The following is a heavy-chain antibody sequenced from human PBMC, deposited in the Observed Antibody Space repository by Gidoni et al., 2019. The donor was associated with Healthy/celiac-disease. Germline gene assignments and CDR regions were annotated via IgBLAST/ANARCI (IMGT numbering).Heavy chain of an antibody. Sequence: EVQLVEAGGGLVQPGRSLRLACAASGFTFDAYAMHWVRQAPGKGLEWVSGISWNSGSIGYADSVKGRFTISRDNAKNSLYLQMNSLRAEDTALYYCATAGYSGYYYYSGMDVWGQGTTVTVSS. CDR2: ISWNSGSI. CDR1: GFTFDAYA. V-gene: IGHV3-9*01. D-gene: IGHD5-12*01. J-gene: IGHJ6*02. CDR3: ATAGYSGYYYYSGMDV.